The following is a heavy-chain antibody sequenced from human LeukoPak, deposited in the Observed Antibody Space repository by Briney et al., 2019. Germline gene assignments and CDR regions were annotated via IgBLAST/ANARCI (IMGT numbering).Heavy chain of an antibody. CDR3: ARDDYVWGSTYYYYYMDV. CDR1: GFTLSSYS. V-gene: IGHV3-48*01. CDR2: ISSGSSTI. Sequence: GGSLRLSCAASGFTLSSYSMNWVRQAPRTGLEWVSYISSGSSTIYYADSVKGRFTIPRDNAKNSLYLQMNSLRAEDTAVYYCARDDYVWGSTYYYYYMDVWGKGTTVTVSS. J-gene: IGHJ6*03. D-gene: IGHD3-16*01.